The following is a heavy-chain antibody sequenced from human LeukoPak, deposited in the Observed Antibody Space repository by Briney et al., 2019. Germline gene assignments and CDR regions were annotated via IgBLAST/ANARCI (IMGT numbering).Heavy chain of an antibody. CDR3: AILYGDYVDPNYYYGMDV. Sequence: SVKVSCKASGGTFSSYAISWVRQAPGQGLEWMGGIIPIFGTANYAQKFQGRVTITADESTSTAYMELSSLRSEDTAVYYCAILYGDYVDPNYYYGMDVWGQGTTVTVSS. CDR1: GGTFSSYA. J-gene: IGHJ6*02. CDR2: IIPIFGTA. D-gene: IGHD4-17*01. V-gene: IGHV1-69*13.